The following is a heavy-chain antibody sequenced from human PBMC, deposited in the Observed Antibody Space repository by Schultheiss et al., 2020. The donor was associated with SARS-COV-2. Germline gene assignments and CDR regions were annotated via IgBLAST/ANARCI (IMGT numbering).Heavy chain of an antibody. Sequence: SETLSLTCAVYGGSFSDYYWSWIRQPPGKGLEWIGYIFYSGSTYYNPSLKSRLTISVDTSKNHVSLKLSSVTAADTAVYYCARGGEWSSSWYAFDIWGQGTMVTVSS. D-gene: IGHD6-13*01. V-gene: IGHV4-34*09. CDR3: ARGGEWSSSWYAFDI. J-gene: IGHJ3*02. CDR2: IFYSGST. CDR1: GGSFSDYY.